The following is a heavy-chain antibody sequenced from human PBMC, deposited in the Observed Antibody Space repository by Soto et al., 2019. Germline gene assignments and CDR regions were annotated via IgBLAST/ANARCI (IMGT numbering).Heavy chain of an antibody. V-gene: IGHV3-23*01. Sequence: EVQLLESGGGLVQPGESLRLSCAASGFTFSSYAMSWVRQAPGQGLEWVSVISGSDDSTYYADSVKGRFTIYRDTSKNTLYLPMHSLRAEDTAVYYCAKRSSSSTFDYWGQGTLVTVSS. CDR2: ISGSDDST. CDR1: GFTFSSYA. CDR3: AKRSSSSTFDY. D-gene: IGHD6-6*01. J-gene: IGHJ4*02.